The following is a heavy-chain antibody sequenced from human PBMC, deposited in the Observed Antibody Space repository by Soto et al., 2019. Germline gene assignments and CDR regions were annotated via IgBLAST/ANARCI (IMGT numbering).Heavy chain of an antibody. D-gene: IGHD5-12*01. CDR2: ISTYNGDT. CDR3: VREGVAPYYYYGMDV. Sequence: AAPVKVSCKASGYTFTRSGISWVRQAPGQGLEWMGWISTYNGDTNYAQTFQGRVTMTTDTSTSTVHMEVRSLRSGDTAVYYCVREGVAPYYYYGMDVWGQGTPVTVSS. J-gene: IGHJ6*02. CDR1: GYTFTRSG. V-gene: IGHV1-18*01.